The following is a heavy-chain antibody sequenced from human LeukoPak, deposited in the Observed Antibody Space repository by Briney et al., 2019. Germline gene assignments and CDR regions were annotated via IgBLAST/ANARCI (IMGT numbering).Heavy chain of an antibody. CDR3: ARFDYATAMEPRFYYYYGMDV. V-gene: IGHV1-8*01. D-gene: IGHD5-18*01. CDR1: GYTFTSYD. CDR2: MNPNSGNT. J-gene: IGHJ6*02. Sequence: ASVKVSCKASGYTFTSYDINWVRQATGQGLEWMGWMNPNSGNTGYAQKFQGRVTMTRNTSISTAYMELSSLRSEDTAVYYCARFDYATAMEPRFYYYYGMDVWGQGTTVTVSS.